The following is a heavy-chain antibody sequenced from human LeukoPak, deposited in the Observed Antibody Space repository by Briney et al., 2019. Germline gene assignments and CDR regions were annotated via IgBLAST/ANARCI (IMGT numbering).Heavy chain of an antibody. V-gene: IGHV3-72*01. CDR1: GFTFSDHY. J-gene: IGHJ4*02. CDR2: TRSKANSYTT. D-gene: IGHD2-2*02. Sequence: GGSVRLSCAASGFTFSDHYMDWVRQAPGKGLEWVGRTRSKANSYTTEYAASVKGRFTISRDDSKNSLYLQMNSLKTEDTAVYYCARVTQLLLYDYWGQGTLVTVSS. CDR3: ARVTQLLLYDY.